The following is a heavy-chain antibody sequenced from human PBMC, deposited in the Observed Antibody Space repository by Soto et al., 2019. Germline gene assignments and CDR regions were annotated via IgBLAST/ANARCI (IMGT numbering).Heavy chain of an antibody. CDR3: ARDGHNWNDLDY. J-gene: IGHJ4*02. CDR1: GFTSGSYW. V-gene: IGHV3-7*01. D-gene: IGHD1-20*01. CDR2: IKNDGIEK. Sequence: PGGSLRLSCTASGFTSGSYWMNWVRQAPGKGLEWVAIIKNDGIEKYYVDSVKGRFTISRDNAKNSLYLQMNSLRAEDTAVYYCARDGHNWNDLDYWGQGTLVTVSS.